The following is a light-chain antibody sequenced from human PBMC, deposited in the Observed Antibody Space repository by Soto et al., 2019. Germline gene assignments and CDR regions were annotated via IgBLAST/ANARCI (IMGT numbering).Light chain of an antibody. V-gene: IGKV3-15*01. CDR2: GAS. CDR3: QQYNNWPPIT. J-gene: IGKJ5*01. Sequence: EIVMTQSPATLSVSPGERATLSFTASQSVSSNLAWYQRKPGQAPMLLIYGASTRATGIPARFSGSGSGTEFTLTISSLQSEDFAVYYCQQYNNWPPITFGQGTRLDIK. CDR1: QSVSSN.